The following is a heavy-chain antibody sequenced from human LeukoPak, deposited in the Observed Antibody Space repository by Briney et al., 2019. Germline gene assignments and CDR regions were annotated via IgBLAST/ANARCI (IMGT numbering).Heavy chain of an antibody. V-gene: IGHV3-23*01. D-gene: IGHD3-22*01. CDR2: ISGSGGST. CDR1: GFTFSSYA. CDR3: AEVGRYYYDSSGYPSDAFDI. Sequence: GGSLRLSCAASGFTFSSYAMSWVRQAPGKGLEWVSAISGSGGSTYYADSVKGRFTISRDDSKNTLYLQMNSLRAEDTAVYYCAEVGRYYYDSSGYPSDAFDIWGQGTMVTVSS. J-gene: IGHJ3*02.